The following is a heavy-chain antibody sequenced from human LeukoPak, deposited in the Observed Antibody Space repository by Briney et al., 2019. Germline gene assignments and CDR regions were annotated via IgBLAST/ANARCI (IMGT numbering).Heavy chain of an antibody. CDR1: GYSFTSYW. Sequence: GESLKISCKGSGYSFTSYWIGWVRQMPGEGLEWMGIIYPGDSDTRYSPSFQGQVTISVDKSINTAYLQWSSLKASDTAMHYCARLRGYSSSWGSPYYFDYWGQGTLVTVSS. J-gene: IGHJ4*02. CDR3: ARLRGYSSSWGSPYYFDY. V-gene: IGHV5-51*01. CDR2: IYPGDSDT. D-gene: IGHD6-13*01.